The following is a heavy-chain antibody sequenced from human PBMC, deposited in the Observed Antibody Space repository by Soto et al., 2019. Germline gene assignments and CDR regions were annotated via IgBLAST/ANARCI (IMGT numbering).Heavy chain of an antibody. CDR3: ARDGGNYGDNDY. Sequence: QVQLVQSGAEVKKPGSSVKVSCKASGGTFSSYAISWVRQAPGQGLEWMGGIIPIFGTANYAQKFQGRVTLTRDTSTGTYYMELSSLRSDDTAVYYCARDGGNYGDNDYWGQGTLVTVSS. J-gene: IGHJ4*02. D-gene: IGHD4-17*01. V-gene: IGHV1-69*06. CDR2: IIPIFGTA. CDR1: GGTFSSYA.